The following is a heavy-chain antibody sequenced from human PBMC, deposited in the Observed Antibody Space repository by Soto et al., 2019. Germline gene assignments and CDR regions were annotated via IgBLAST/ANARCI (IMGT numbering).Heavy chain of an antibody. V-gene: IGHV1-24*01. J-gene: IGHJ1*01. CDR1: GYTLTELS. CDR2: FDPEDGET. Sequence: ASVKVSCKXSGYTLTELSMHWVRQAPGKGLEWMGGFDPEDGETIYAQKFQGRVTMTEDTSTDTAYMELSSLRSEDTAVYYCATATIFGVANSGYFQHWGQGTLVTVSS. CDR3: ATATIFGVANSGYFQH. D-gene: IGHD3-3*01.